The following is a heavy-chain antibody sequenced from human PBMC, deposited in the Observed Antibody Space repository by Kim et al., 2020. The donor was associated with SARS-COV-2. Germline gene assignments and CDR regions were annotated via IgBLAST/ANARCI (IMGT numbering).Heavy chain of an antibody. J-gene: IGHJ4*02. V-gene: IGHV1-8*01. CDR3: ATGPSGWYDY. Sequence: ASVKVSCRASGYTFTSYDINWVRHATGQGLEWMGWVNPYSGNTGYAQKFQGRVMMTRDTAMNTAYMELSSLRSEDTAVYYCATGPSGWYDYWGQGTLVTVPS. CDR1: GYTFTSYD. D-gene: IGHD6-19*01. CDR2: VNPYSGNT.